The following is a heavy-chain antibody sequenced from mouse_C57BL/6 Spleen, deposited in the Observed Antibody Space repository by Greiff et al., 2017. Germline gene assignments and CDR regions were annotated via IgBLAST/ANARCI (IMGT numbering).Heavy chain of an antibody. V-gene: IGHV1-84*01. CDR2: IYPGSGNT. J-gene: IGHJ2*01. D-gene: IGHD1-1*01. Sequence: LQQSGPELVKPGASVKISCKASGYTFTDYYINWVKQRPGQGLEWIGWIYPGSGNTKYNEKFTGKATLTVDTSSSTAFMQLSSLTSEDSAVYFCARGPYYYGSSNCDYWSQGTTLTVSS. CDR3: ARGPYYYGSSNCDY. CDR1: GYTFTDYY.